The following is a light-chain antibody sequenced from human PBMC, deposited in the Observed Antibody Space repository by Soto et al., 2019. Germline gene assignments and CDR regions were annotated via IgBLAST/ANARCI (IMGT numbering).Light chain of an antibody. CDR2: EVS. V-gene: IGLV2-14*01. Sequence: QSALTQPASVSGSPGQSITISCTGTSSDVGGYNYVSWYQQHPGQAPKLMISEVSNRPSGVSNRFSGSKSGNTASLTISGLQAEDEADYYCSSFTSTTTLYVFGTGTKLTVL. CDR1: SSDVGGYNY. CDR3: SSFTSTTTLYV. J-gene: IGLJ1*01.